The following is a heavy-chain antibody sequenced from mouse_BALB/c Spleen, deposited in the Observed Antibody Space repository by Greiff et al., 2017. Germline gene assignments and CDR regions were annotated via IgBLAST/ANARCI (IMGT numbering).Heavy chain of an antibody. CDR2: INSNGGST. V-gene: IGHV5-6-2*01. D-gene: IGHD2-1*01. Sequence: DVKLVESGGGLVKLGGSLKLSCAASGFTFSSYYMSWVRQTPEKRLELVAAINSNGGSTYYPDTVKGRFTISRDNAKNTLYLQMSSLKSEDTALYYCARQGNYEAMDYWGQGTSVTVSS. J-gene: IGHJ4*01. CDR1: GFTFSSYY. CDR3: ARQGNYEAMDY.